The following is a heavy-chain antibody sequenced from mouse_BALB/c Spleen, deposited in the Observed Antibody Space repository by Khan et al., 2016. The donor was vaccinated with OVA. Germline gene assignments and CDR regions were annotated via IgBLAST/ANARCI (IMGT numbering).Heavy chain of an antibody. Sequence: QVQLQQPGTELVRPGASVKLSCKASGYTFTNSWINWVKQRPGQGLEWIGNIYPSDSYIKYNQKFRDKATLNVDKSSTTAYMHLSSPTSEDSAVYYCTRVGVDGSSFAYWGQGTLVTVSA. V-gene: IGHV1-69*02. D-gene: IGHD2-3*01. CDR2: IYPSDSYI. CDR3: TRVGVDGSSFAY. CDR1: GYTFTNSW. J-gene: IGHJ3*01.